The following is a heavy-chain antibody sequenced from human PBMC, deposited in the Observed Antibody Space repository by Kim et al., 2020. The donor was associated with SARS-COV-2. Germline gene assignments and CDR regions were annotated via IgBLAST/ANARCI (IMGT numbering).Heavy chain of an antibody. CDR2: IKQDGSAS. Sequence: GGSLRLSCEASGFTFSNYWTSWVRQAPGKGLEWVANIKQDGSASYYVDSVKGRFTISRDNAKNLLFLEMNSLRAEDTAVYYCVRDSYCGASSCYLYNYFDPWGQGTQVTVSS. J-gene: IGHJ5*02. V-gene: IGHV3-7*03. CDR1: GFTFSNYW. D-gene: IGHD2-15*01. CDR3: VRDSYCGASSCYLYNYFDP.